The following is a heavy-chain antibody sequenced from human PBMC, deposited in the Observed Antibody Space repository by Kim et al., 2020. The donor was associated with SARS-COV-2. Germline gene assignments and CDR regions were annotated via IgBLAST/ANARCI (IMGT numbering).Heavy chain of an antibody. D-gene: IGHD6-19*01. J-gene: IGHJ6*02. V-gene: IGHV1-69*06. CDR3: ARDSIAVAGTGYYYGMDV. Sequence: SVKVSCKASGGTFSSYAISWVRQAPGQGLEWMGGIIPIFGTANYAQKFQGRVTITADKSTSTAYMELSSLRSEDTAVYYCARDSIAVAGTGYYYGMDVWGQGTTVTVSS. CDR1: GGTFSSYA. CDR2: IIPIFGTA.